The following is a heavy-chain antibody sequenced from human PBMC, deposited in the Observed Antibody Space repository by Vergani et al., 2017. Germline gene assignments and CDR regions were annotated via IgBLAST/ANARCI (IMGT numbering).Heavy chain of an antibody. J-gene: IGHJ4*02. CDR2: IIPIFGTA. CDR3: ARGSGYCSSTSCYIFDY. D-gene: IGHD2-2*02. Sequence: QVQLVQSGAEVKKPGSSVKVFCKASGGTFSSYAISWVRQAPGQGLEWMGGIIPIFGTANYAQKFQGRVTITADESTSTAYMELSSLRSEDTAVYYCARGSGYCSSTSCYIFDYWGQGTLVTVSS. CDR1: GGTFSSYA. V-gene: IGHV1-69*01.